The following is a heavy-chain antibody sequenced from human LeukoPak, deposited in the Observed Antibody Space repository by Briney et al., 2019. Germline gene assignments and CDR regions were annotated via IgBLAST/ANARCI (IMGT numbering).Heavy chain of an antibody. Sequence: PSGTLSLTCAVSGGSISSGDYYWSWIRQPPGKGLEWIGYIYYSGSTYYNPSLKSRVTVSVDTSKNQFSLKLSSVTAADTAVYYCASTSYVDTAMVTEDYWGQGTLVTVSS. D-gene: IGHD5-18*01. CDR1: GGSISSGDYY. CDR3: ASTSYVDTAMVTEDY. J-gene: IGHJ4*02. V-gene: IGHV4-30-4*01. CDR2: IYYSGST.